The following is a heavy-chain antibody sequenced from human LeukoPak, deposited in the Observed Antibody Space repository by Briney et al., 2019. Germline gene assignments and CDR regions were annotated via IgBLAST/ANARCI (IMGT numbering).Heavy chain of an antibody. CDR2: ISSSDNTI. CDR1: GFTFTNYY. Sequence: GGSLRLSCAASGFTFTNYYMSWIRQAPGKGLEWVSYISSSDNTIYHADSVKGRFTISRDNAKNSLYLQMNSLRADDTAVYYCARAPTVLVGYCSSSSCQADYWGQGTLVTVSS. V-gene: IGHV3-11*04. J-gene: IGHJ4*02. D-gene: IGHD2-2*01. CDR3: ARAPTVLVGYCSSSSCQADY.